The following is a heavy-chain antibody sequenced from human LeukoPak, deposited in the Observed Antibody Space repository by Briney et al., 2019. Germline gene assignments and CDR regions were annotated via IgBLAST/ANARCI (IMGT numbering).Heavy chain of an antibody. D-gene: IGHD6-19*01. CDR1: GFTFSSYS. V-gene: IGHV3-21*01. CDR3: ARNPGIAVAGTNDY. CDR2: ISSSSSYI. Sequence: GGSLRLSCAASGFTFSSYSMNWVRQAPGKGLEWVSSISSSSSYIYYADSVKGRFTISRDNAKNSLYLQMNSLRAEDTAVYYCARNPGIAVAGTNDYWGQGTLVTVSS. J-gene: IGHJ4*02.